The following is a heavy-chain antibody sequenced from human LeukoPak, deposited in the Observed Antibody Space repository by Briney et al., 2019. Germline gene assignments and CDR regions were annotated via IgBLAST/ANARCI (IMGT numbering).Heavy chain of an antibody. J-gene: IGHJ4*02. V-gene: IGHV3-33*01. Sequence: GRSLRLSCAASGFTFSSYGMHWVRQAPGKGLEWVAAVSYDGNNKYYADSVKGRFTISRDNSKNTLYLQMSSLRAEDTAVYYCARDRGLLTGNYFDYWGQGTLVSVSS. CDR3: ARDRGLLTGNYFDY. D-gene: IGHD3-9*01. CDR1: GFTFSSYG. CDR2: VSYDGNNK.